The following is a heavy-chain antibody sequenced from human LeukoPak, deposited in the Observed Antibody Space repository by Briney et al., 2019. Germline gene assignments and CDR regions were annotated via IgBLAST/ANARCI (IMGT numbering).Heavy chain of an antibody. D-gene: IGHD3-10*01. CDR2: IYPGDSDT. J-gene: IGHJ4*02. V-gene: IGHV5-51*01. Sequence: GESLKISCKGSGYSFTSYWIGWVRQMPGKGLEWTGIIYPGDSDTRYNPSFQGQVPISADKANSNDYLQWRSLKASDTAMDYCSRPVGRGVNPYWFDYWGQGTLVTVSS. CDR3: SRPVGRGVNPYWFDY. CDR1: GYSFTSYW.